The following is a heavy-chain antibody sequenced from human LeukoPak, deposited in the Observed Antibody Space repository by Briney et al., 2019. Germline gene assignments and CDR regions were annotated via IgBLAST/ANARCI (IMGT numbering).Heavy chain of an antibody. CDR3: ARGTVTINYFDY. CDR2: IYSSGGT. J-gene: IGHJ4*02. CDR1: GGSISSYC. D-gene: IGHD4-17*01. V-gene: IGHV4-59*01. Sequence: PSETLSLTCTVSGGSISSYCWSWIRQPPGRGLEWVGYIYSSGGTNYNPSLKSRVTISVDTSKNQFSLKLSSVTAADTAVYYCARGTVTINYFDYWGQGSLVTVSS.